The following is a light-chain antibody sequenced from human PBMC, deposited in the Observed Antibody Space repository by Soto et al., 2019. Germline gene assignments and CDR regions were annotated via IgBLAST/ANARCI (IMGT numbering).Light chain of an antibody. Sequence: ERLLTQSPGTLSLSPGERATLACRASQTVNSRHLNVYQHKPRQAPRLVIYGASIRAAGIPDRFSGCRSGADFSLTIPRLEPADSAVSYCKQFDGSRPAFTLGPWTKLAI. CDR3: KQFDGSRPAFT. CDR2: GAS. CDR1: QTVNSRH. J-gene: IGKJ2*01. V-gene: IGKV3-20*01.